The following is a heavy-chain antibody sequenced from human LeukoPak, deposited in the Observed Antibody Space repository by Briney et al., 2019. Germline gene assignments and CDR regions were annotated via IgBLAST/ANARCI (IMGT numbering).Heavy chain of an antibody. CDR1: GFTFSSYA. CDR3: ARGRGSGSYYNRPFDY. V-gene: IGHV4-31*02. CDR2: IYYSGST. Sequence: LRLSCAASGFTFSSYAMSWVRQAPGKGLEWIGYIYYSGSTYYNPSLKSRVTISVDTSKNQFSLKLSSVTAADTAVYYCARGRGSGSYYNRPFDYWGQGTLVTVSS. D-gene: IGHD3-10*01. J-gene: IGHJ4*02.